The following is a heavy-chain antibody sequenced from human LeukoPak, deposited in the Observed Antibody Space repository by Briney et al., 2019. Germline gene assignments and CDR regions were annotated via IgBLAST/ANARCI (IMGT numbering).Heavy chain of an antibody. Sequence: KTSETLSLTCAVYGGSFSGYYWSWIRQPPEKGLEWIGEINHSGSTNYNPSLKSRVTISVDTSKNQFSLKLSSVTAADTAVYYCARGYRITMVRGVPPRFDPWGQGTLVTVSS. CDR3: ARGYRITMVRGVPPRFDP. V-gene: IGHV4-34*01. CDR1: GGSFSGYY. J-gene: IGHJ5*02. D-gene: IGHD3-10*01. CDR2: INHSGST.